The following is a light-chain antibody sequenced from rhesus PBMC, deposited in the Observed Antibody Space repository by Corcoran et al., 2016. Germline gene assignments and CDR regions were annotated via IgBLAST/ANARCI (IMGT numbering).Light chain of an antibody. CDR1: QGISSW. J-gene: IGKJ4*01. Sequence: DIQMTQSPSSLSASVGDKVTITCRASQGISSWLAWYQQKPGKPPKLLIYAASSLQSGVPSRVSGSGSGTDYTLTISSLQPEDFSTYYCQQGYNTPTFGGGTKVEVK. CDR3: QQGYNTPT. V-gene: IGKV1-18*01. CDR2: AAS.